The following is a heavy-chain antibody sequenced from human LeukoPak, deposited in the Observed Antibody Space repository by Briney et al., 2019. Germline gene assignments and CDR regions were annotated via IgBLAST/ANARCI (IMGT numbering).Heavy chain of an antibody. D-gene: IGHD3-16*01. CDR1: GYTFTSYY. CDR2: IDPSGGST. CDR3: ASPGEKDYYFDY. Sequence: ASVKVSCKASGYTFTSYYMHWVRQAPGQGLEWMGIIDPSGGSTSYAQKFQGSVTMTRDTSTSTVYMELSSLRSEDTAVYYCASPGEKDYYFDYWGQGTLVTVSS. J-gene: IGHJ4*02. V-gene: IGHV1-46*01.